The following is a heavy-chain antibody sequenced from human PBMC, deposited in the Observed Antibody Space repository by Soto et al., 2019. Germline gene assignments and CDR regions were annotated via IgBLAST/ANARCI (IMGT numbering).Heavy chain of an antibody. D-gene: IGHD3-10*01. Sequence: GGSLRLSCAASGFTFSDYYMSWIRQAPGKGLEWVSYISSSGSTIYYADSVKGRFTISRDNAKNSLYLQMNSLRAEDTAVYYCARDSTVTYYYGSWSYPTFGAFDIWGQGTMVTVSS. CDR1: GFTFSDYY. CDR3: ARDSTVTYYYGSWSYPTFGAFDI. CDR2: ISSSGSTI. V-gene: IGHV3-11*01. J-gene: IGHJ3*02.